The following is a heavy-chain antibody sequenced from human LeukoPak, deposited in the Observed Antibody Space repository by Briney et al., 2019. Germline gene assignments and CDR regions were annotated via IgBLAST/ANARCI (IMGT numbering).Heavy chain of an antibody. CDR3: ARGMGASTYYFDY. J-gene: IGHJ4*02. V-gene: IGHV3-23*01. D-gene: IGHD3-16*01. CDR1: GFTFNNYA. Sequence: PGGSLRLSCAASGFTFNNYAMGWVRQAPGKGLEGVSIISGGAGSTYYADSLKGRFTISRDNSKNTLYLQMNSLRAEDTAMYYCARGMGASTYYFDYWGQGTLVTVSS. CDR2: ISGGAGST.